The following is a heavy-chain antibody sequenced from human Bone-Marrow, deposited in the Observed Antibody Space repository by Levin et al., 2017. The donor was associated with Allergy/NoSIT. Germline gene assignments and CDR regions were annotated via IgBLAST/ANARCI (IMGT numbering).Heavy chain of an antibody. J-gene: IGHJ4*02. CDR2: IWYDGSNK. CDR3: ARALMGLDYGDYDGYFDY. D-gene: IGHD4-17*01. CDR1: GFTFSSYG. V-gene: IGHV3-33*01. Sequence: GGSLRLSCAASGFTFSSYGMHWVRQAPGKGLEWVAVIWYDGSNKYYADSVKGRFTISRDNSKNTLYLQMNSLRAEDTAVYYCARALMGLDYGDYDGYFDYWGQGTLVTVSS.